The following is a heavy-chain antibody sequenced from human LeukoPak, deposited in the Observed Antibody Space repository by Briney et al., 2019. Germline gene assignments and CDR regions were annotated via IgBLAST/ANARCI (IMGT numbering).Heavy chain of an antibody. CDR2: ISSSSSYI. CDR1: GFTFSSYS. J-gene: IGHJ4*02. V-gene: IGHV3-21*01. D-gene: IGHD6-19*01. Sequence: GGSLRLSCAASGFTFSSYSMNWVRQAPGKGLEWVSSISSSSSYIYYADSVKGRFTISRDNAKNSLYLQMNSLRAEDTAVYYCARDLGCSSGCPADWGQGTLVTVSS. CDR3: ARDLGCSSGCPAD.